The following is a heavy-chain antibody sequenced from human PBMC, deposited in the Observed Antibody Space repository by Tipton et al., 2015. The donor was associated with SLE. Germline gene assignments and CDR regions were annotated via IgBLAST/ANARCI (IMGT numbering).Heavy chain of an antibody. CDR3: ARGVGTPSGPRDYFDY. CDR1: GFTFSDYY. Sequence: SLRLSCAASGFTFSDYYMSWIRQAPGKGLEWVSYISSSSSYTTYADSVKGRFTISRDNAKNSLYLQMNSLRAEDTAVYYCARGVGTPSGPRDYFDYWGQGTLVTVSS. CDR2: ISSSSSYT. D-gene: IGHD7-27*01. J-gene: IGHJ4*02. V-gene: IGHV3-11*05.